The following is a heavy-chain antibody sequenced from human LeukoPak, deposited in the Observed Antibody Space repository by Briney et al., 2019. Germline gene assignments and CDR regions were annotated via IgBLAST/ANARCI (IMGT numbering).Heavy chain of an antibody. CDR3: ARGHIVSRRGPFRYFQH. J-gene: IGHJ1*01. CDR1: GYTFTSYY. V-gene: IGHV1-46*01. Sequence: GASVKVSCKASGYTFTSYYMHWVRQAPGQGLEWMGIINPSGGSTSYAQKFQGRVTMTRDTSTSTAYMELSSLRSEDTAVYYCARGHIVSRRGPFRYFQHWGQGTLVTVSS. CDR2: INPSGGST. D-gene: IGHD2-21*01.